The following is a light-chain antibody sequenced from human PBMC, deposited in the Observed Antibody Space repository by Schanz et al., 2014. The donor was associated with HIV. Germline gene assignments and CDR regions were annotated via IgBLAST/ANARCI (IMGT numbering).Light chain of an antibody. J-gene: IGLJ2*01. CDR2: AVS. Sequence: QSALTQPASVSGSPGQSITLSCTGTSSDVGGYNYVSWYQQHPGKAPKLIIYAVSNRPSGVSRRFSGSKSGNTASLTVSGLQADDEADYYCQSYDSSLSGVVFGGGTKLTVL. V-gene: IGLV2-14*03. CDR3: QSYDSSLSGVV. CDR1: SSDVGGYNY.